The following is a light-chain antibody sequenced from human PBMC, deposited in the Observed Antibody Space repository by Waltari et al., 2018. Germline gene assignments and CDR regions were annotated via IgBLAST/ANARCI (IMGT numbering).Light chain of an antibody. Sequence: EIVMTQYPANLSVSPGERATLSCRASQSISSNLAWYQQKPGQAPRLLFYGASIRATGIPARFSGSGSVTEFTLTINSMQSEDFAVYYCQQYNNWPLLFGQGTKVEIK. CDR2: GAS. V-gene: IGKV3-15*01. CDR3: QQYNNWPLL. J-gene: IGKJ1*01. CDR1: QSISSN.